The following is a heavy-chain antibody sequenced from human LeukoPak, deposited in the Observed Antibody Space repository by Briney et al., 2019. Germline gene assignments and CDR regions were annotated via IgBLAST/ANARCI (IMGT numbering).Heavy chain of an antibody. Sequence: GRSLRLSCAASGFTFSSYAMHWVRQAPGKGLEWVAVISYDGSNKYYADSVKGRFIISRDNSKNTLYLQMNSLRAEDTAVYYCARVYYDSSGYVDAFDIWGQGTMVTVSS. J-gene: IGHJ3*02. CDR2: ISYDGSNK. D-gene: IGHD3-22*01. CDR3: ARVYYDSSGYVDAFDI. CDR1: GFTFSSYA. V-gene: IGHV3-30*04.